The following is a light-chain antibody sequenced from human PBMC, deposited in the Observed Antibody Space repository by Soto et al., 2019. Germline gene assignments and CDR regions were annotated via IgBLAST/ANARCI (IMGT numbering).Light chain of an antibody. CDR3: QQYLSYPYT. CDR2: AAA. CDR1: QGISSF. V-gene: IGKV1-8*01. Sequence: AIRMTQSPSSISASTGDRVTITCRASQGISSFLAWYQQKPGKAPKLLIYAAATLQRGAPSRFSASGSGTDFTLTISRLQSEDFATYFSQQYLSYPYTFGQGTKLEI. J-gene: IGKJ2*01.